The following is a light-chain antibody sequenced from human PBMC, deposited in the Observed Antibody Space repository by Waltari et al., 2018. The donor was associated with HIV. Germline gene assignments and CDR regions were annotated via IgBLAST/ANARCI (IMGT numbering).Light chain of an antibody. J-gene: IGKJ3*01. Sequence: DIVLTQSPETLSVSLGERAAVHCKSKRSVLSSSNNENFFGWYQHRPGQPPRLLFSGASSRASGVPARFSASGSETDFTLTIDDLQPDDLAVYFCQQYYSTPTFG. CDR2: GAS. CDR3: QQYYSTPT. V-gene: IGKV4-1*01. CDR1: RSVLSSSNNENF.